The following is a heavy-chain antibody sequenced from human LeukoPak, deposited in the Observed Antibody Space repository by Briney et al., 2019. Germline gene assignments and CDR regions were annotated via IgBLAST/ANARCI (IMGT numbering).Heavy chain of an antibody. CDR3: ARGSRFDP. V-gene: IGHV3-23*01. Sequence: GGSLRLSCAASGFTFSSYGMSWVRQAPGKGLGWVSAISGSGGSTYYADSVKGRFTTSRDNSKNTLYLQMNSLRAEDTAVYYCARGSRFDPWGQGTLVTVSS. CDR1: GFTFSSYG. J-gene: IGHJ5*02. CDR2: ISGSGGST.